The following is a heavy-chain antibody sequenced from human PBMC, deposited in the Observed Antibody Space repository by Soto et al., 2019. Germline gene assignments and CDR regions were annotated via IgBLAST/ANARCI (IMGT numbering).Heavy chain of an antibody. D-gene: IGHD3-22*01. CDR3: ATTYQTLKYYYDSSGYPYYFDY. J-gene: IGHJ4*02. V-gene: IGHV1-24*01. Sequence: GASVKNSCKVSGYTLTELSMHWVRQAPGKGLEWMGGFDPEDGETIYAQKFQGRVTMTEDTSTDTAYMELSSLRSEDTAVYYCATTYQTLKYYYDSSGYPYYFDYWGQGTLVTVSS. CDR1: GYTLTELS. CDR2: FDPEDGET.